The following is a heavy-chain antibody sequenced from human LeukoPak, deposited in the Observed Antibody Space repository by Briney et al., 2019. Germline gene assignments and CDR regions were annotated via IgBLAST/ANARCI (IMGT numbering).Heavy chain of an antibody. D-gene: IGHD3-3*01. J-gene: IGHJ4*02. CDR1: GYSFTSYW. V-gene: IGHV5-51*01. Sequence: GESLKISCKVSGYSFTSYWIGWVRQMPGKGLEWMGIIYPGDSDTRYSPSFQGQVTISADKSISTAYLQWSSLKASDTAMYYCARLGTIFGVVNTIDYWGQGTLVTVSS. CDR2: IYPGDSDT. CDR3: ARLGTIFGVVNTIDY.